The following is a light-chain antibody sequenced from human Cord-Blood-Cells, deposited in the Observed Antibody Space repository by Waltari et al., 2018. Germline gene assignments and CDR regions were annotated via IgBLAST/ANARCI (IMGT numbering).Light chain of an antibody. CDR2: AGS. V-gene: IGKV1-39*01. J-gene: IGKJ3*01. CDR1: QSISSY. CDR3: QQSSSTLT. Sequence: IQMTQSPSSLTPTVGDRVTITCRASQSISSYLDWYQQKSGKAPQLLLYAGSSLQSGVPSRFSGSGSRTDFTLTSSARQPEALATYYWQQSSSTLTFSPGTKVNIK.